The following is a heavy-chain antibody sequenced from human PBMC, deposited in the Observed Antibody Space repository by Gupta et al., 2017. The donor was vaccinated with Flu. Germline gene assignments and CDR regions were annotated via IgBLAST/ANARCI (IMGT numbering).Heavy chain of an antibody. D-gene: IGHD6-19*01. J-gene: IGHJ4*02. CDR3: ARGGWAKPVTGSFDY. CDR2: IYYTGSS. CDR1: GGSISGYF. Sequence: QVQLQESGPGLVKPSETLSLTCTVSGGSISGYFWSWIRQPPGKGLEWIAYIYYTGSSTYNPSLKSRVTISVDTSKNQFSLELTSVSAADSAFYYCARGGWAKPVTGSFDYWGQGTLVTVSS. V-gene: IGHV4-59*01.